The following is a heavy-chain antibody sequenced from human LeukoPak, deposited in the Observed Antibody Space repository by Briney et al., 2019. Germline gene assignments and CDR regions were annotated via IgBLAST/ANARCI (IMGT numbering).Heavy chain of an antibody. J-gene: IGHJ5*02. CDR2: IYHSGST. D-gene: IGHD5-18*01. CDR3: ATEGYSYGLNWFDP. CDR1: GGSISSSNW. Sequence: SETLSLTCAVSGGSISSSNWWSWVRQPPGKGLEWIGEIYHSGSTNYNPSLKSRVTISVDKSKNQFSLKLSSVTAADTAVYYCATEGYSYGLNWFDPWGQGTLVTVSS. V-gene: IGHV4-4*02.